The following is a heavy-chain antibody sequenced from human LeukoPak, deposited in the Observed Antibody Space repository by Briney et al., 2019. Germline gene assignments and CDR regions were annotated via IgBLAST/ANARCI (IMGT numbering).Heavy chain of an antibody. CDR1: GGSISSSTYY. CDR2: IYYSGTT. V-gene: IGHV4-39*01. J-gene: IGHJ3*02. Sequence: SETLSLTCSVSGGSISSSTYYWGWIRQPPGKGLEWIGSIYYSGTTSYNPSLKSRVTISVDTSKNQFSLRLSSVTAADTAVYYCARQPRRHTSWGTQAHAFDIWGQGTMVTVSS. CDR3: ARQPRRHTSWGTQAHAFDI. D-gene: IGHD1-7*01.